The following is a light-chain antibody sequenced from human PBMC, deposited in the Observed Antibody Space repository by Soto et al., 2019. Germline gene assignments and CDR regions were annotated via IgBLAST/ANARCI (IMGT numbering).Light chain of an antibody. CDR2: EVS. V-gene: IGLV2-8*01. Sequence: QSVLTQPPSASGSPGQSVTISYTGTSSDVGGYNYVSWYQQHPGKAPKLMIYEVSKRPSGVPDRFSGSKSGNTASLTVSGLQAEDEADYYCTSYAGSNNFVVFGGGTQLTVL. CDR1: SSDVGGYNY. CDR3: TSYAGSNNFVV. J-gene: IGLJ2*01.